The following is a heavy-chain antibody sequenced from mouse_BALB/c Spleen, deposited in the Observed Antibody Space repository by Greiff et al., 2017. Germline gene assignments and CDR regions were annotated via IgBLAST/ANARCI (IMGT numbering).Heavy chain of an antibody. D-gene: IGHD1-1*01. Sequence: EVQLQQSGAELVRPGALVKLSCKASGFNIKDYYMHWVKQRPEQGLEWIGWIDPENGNTIYDPKFQGKASITADTSSNTAYLQLSSLTSEDTAVYYCARSITTVVADWYFDGWGAGTTVTVSS. J-gene: IGHJ1*01. CDR3: ARSITTVVADWYFDG. CDR2: IDPENGNT. V-gene: IGHV14-1*02. CDR1: GFNIKDYY.